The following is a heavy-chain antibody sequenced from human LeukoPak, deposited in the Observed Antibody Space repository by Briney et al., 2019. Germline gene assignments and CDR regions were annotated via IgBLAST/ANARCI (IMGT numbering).Heavy chain of an antibody. Sequence: SETLSLTCAVYGGSFSSYYWSWIRQPPGKGLEWIGYIYYSGSTNYNPSLKSRVTISVDTSKNQFSLKLSSVTAADTAVYYCATSYTPNTRILYNWGQGTLVTVSS. J-gene: IGHJ4*02. CDR3: ATSYTPNTRILYN. CDR2: IYYSGST. CDR1: GGSFSSYY. V-gene: IGHV4-59*01. D-gene: IGHD2-15*01.